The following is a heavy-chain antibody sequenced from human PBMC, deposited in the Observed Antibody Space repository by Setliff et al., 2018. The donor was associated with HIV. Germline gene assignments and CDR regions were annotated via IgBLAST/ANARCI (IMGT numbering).Heavy chain of an antibody. CDR2: VYYTGST. CDR3: ARDSGGYNYGFAVGSFDY. V-gene: IGHV4-59*01. CDR1: SDSIRFYY. D-gene: IGHD5-18*01. J-gene: IGHJ4*02. Sequence: SETLSLTCTVSSDSIRFYYWTWIRQPPGKGLEWIGNVYYTGSTNRNPSLKSRITISIDTSKSQFSLKLTSVAAADTAVYYCARDSGGYNYGFAVGSFDYWGQGALVTVS.